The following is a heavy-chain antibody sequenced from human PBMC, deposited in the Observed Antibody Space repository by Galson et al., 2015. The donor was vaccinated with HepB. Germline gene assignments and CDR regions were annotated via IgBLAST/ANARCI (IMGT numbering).Heavy chain of an antibody. V-gene: IGHV4-61*01. Sequence: SESLSLTCTVSGGSVSSGSYYWSWIRQPPGRGLEWIGYIYYSGSTNYNPSLKIRVTISVDTSKNQFSLKLSSVTAADTAVYYCARDKLSVVVKGLYYYYGMDVWGQGTTVTVSS. CDR2: IYYSGST. D-gene: IGHD2-15*01. CDR3: ARDKLSVVVKGLYYYYGMDV. CDR1: GGSVSSGSYY. J-gene: IGHJ6*02.